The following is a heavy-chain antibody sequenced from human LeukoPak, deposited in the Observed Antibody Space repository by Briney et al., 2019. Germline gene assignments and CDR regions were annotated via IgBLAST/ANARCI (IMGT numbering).Heavy chain of an antibody. CDR3: ARDRVRSAASPHDAFDI. V-gene: IGHV1-46*01. J-gene: IGHJ3*02. CDR2: INPSGGST. D-gene: IGHD2-15*01. Sequence: ASVKVSCKASGYTFTSYYMHWVRQAPGQGLEWMGIINPSGGSTSYAQKFQGRVTMTRDTSTSTVYMELSSLRSEDTAVYYCARDRVRSAASPHDAFDIWGQGTMVTVSS. CDR1: GYTFTSYY.